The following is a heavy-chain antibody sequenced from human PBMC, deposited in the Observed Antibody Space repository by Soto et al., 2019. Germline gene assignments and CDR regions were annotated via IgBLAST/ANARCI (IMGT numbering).Heavy chain of an antibody. V-gene: IGHV3-33*01. CDR3: ARDAGGGGTFGGVRPRDWADY. D-gene: IGHD3-16*01. CDR1: GFTFSSYG. J-gene: IGHJ4*02. CDR2: IWYDGSNK. Sequence: QVQLVESGGGVVQPGRSLRLSCAASGFTFSSYGMHWVRQAPGKGLEWVAVIWYDGSNKYYADSVKGRFTISRDNSKNTLYVQMNSVRAGDRAVYYCARDAGGGGTFGGVRPRDWADYWGQGPLVTVSS.